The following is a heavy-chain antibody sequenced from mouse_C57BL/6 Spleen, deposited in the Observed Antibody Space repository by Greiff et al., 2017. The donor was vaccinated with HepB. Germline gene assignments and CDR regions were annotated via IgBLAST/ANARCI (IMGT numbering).Heavy chain of an antibody. V-gene: IGHV1-69*01. CDR2: IDPSDSYT. CDR1: GYTFTSYW. Sequence: QVQLKQPGAELVMPGASVKLSCKASGYTFTSYWMHWVKQRPGQGLEWIGEIDPSDSYTNYNQKFKGKSTLTVDKSSSTAYMQLSSLTSEDSAVYYCAREGYDALFAYWGQGTLVTVSA. D-gene: IGHD2-2*01. CDR3: AREGYDALFAY. J-gene: IGHJ3*01.